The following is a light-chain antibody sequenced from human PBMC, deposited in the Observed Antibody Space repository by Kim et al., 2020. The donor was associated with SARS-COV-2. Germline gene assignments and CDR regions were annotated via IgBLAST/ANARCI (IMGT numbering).Light chain of an antibody. J-gene: IGLJ2*01. CDR2: QDS. Sequence: VAPGQTASIACSGDKLGDKYACWYQQKPGQSPVLVIYQDSKRPSGIPERFSGSNSGNTATLTISGTQAMDEADYYCQAWDSSTVVFGGGTQLTVL. CDR3: QAWDSSTVV. V-gene: IGLV3-1*01. CDR1: KLGDKY.